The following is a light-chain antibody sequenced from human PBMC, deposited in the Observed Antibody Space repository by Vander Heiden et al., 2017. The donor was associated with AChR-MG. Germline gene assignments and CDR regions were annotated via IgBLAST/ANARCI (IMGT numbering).Light chain of an antibody. V-gene: IGKV1-5*03. CDR2: QAS. J-gene: IGKJ2*01. Sequence: DSQMTQSPSTLPASVGDRVTIACHSSQTVDTWLAWYQKKPGTAPNLLIYQASTLQTGVLSRFSGRGSGTDFLLTISDLQPDDSATYYCQQCTNNPLTFGQGTKLEIK. CDR3: QQCTNNPLT. CDR1: QTVDTW.